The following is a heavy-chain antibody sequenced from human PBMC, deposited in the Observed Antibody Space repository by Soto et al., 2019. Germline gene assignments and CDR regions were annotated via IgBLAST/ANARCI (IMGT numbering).Heavy chain of an antibody. CDR2: ISGSGDGT. D-gene: IGHD5-18*01. CDR1: GFTFSSFA. V-gene: IGHV3-23*01. CDR3: AGPGYSSQDY. J-gene: IGHJ4*02. Sequence: GGSLRLSCAASGFTFSSFALSWVRQVPGKGLEWVSAISGSGDGTDYADSVKGRFTISRDNSKNTLYLQMNSLRAADTAVYYCAGPGYSSQDYWGQGALVAV.